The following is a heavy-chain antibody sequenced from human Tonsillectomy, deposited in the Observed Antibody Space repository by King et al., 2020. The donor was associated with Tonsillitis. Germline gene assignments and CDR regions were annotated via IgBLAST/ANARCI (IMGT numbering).Heavy chain of an antibody. J-gene: IGHJ5*02. CDR3: AKSLAGISGWFDP. CDR2: ISGSGGHT. Sequence: VQLVESGGGLVQPGGSLRLSCAASGFIFSSYAISWVRQAPGKGLEWVSAISGSGGHTYYADSVKGRFTISRENPKNTLYLQTNSLRAEDTAVYYCAKSLAGISGWFDPWGQGTLVTVSS. D-gene: IGHD3-10*01. CDR1: GFIFSSYA. V-gene: IGHV3-23*04.